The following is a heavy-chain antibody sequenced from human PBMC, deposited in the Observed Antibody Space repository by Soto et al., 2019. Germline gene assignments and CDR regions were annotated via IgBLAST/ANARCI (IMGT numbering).Heavy chain of an antibody. CDR3: ARDLGSSSSPYYFDY. Sequence: QVPLVESGGGVVQPGRSLRLSCAASGFTFSSYGMHWVRQAPGKGLEWVAVIWYDGSNKYYADSVKGRFTISRDNSKNTLYLQMNSLRAEDTAVYYCARDLGSSSSPYYFDYWGQGTLVTVSS. CDR2: IWYDGSNK. CDR1: GFTFSSYG. J-gene: IGHJ4*02. V-gene: IGHV3-33*01. D-gene: IGHD6-6*01.